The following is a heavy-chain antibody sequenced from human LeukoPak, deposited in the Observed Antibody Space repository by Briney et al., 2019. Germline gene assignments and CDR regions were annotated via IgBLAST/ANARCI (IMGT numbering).Heavy chain of an antibody. V-gene: IGHV3-20*04. D-gene: IGHD6-19*01. Sequence: RPGGSLRLSCAASGFTFDDYGMSWVRQAPGKGLEWVSGINWNGGSTGYADSVKGRFTISRDNAKNSLYLQMNSLRAEDTAVYYCARDRVYSSGWYTPRIPFTHMDVWGKGTTVTVSS. CDR3: ARDRVYSSGWYTPRIPFTHMDV. CDR1: GFTFDDYG. J-gene: IGHJ6*03. CDR2: INWNGGST.